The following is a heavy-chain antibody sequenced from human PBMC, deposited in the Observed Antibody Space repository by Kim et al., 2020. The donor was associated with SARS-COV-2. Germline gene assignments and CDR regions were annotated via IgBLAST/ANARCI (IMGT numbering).Heavy chain of an antibody. CDR2: MDPDSGDT. CDR3: ATPFMVRGDDDY. J-gene: IGHJ4*02. CDR1: GYTFTAFY. D-gene: IGHD3-10*01. Sequence: ASVKVSCKPSGYTFTAFYIHWVRQAPGQGLELMGWMDPDSGDTAYDEKFQGRVTMTRDTSISTAYMELTSLRSDDSALYYCATPFMVRGDDDYWGQGTLVTVSS. V-gene: IGHV1-2*02.